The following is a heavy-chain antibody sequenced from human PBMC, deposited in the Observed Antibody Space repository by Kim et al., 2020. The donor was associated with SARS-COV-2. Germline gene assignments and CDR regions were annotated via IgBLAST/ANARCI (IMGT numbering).Heavy chain of an antibody. CDR2: IRSKAYGGTT. Sequence: GGSLRLSCTASGFTFGDYAMSWVRQAPGKGLEWVGFIRSKAYGGTTEYAASVKGRFTISRDDSKSIAYLQMNSLKTEDTAVYYCTREAYPGVELDVWGQGTTVTVSS. CDR1: GFTFGDYA. J-gene: IGHJ6*02. V-gene: IGHV3-49*04. D-gene: IGHD3-10*01. CDR3: TREAYPGVELDV.